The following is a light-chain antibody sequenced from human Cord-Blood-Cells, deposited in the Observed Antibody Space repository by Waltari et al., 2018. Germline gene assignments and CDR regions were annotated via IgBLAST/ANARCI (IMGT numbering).Light chain of an antibody. J-gene: IGLJ3*02. CDR3: CSYAGSSTWV. V-gene: IGLV2-23*01. CDR1: SSDVGGYNL. CDR2: EGS. Sequence: QSALTQPASVSGSPGQSITISCTGTSSDVGGYNLVSWYQQHPGKAPKLMNYEGSQRPSGDANRCSGSKSGSTASLTISGRQAADEAAYYCCSYAGSSTWVFGGGTKLTVL.